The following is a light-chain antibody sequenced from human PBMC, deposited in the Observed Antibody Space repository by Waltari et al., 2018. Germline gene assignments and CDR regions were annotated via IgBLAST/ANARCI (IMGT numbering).Light chain of an antibody. CDR2: GAS. CDR3: QQYNNWPPVT. V-gene: IGKV3-15*01. Sequence: EIVMTQSPPTLSVSPGERDTLSCSASQSVSSNLAWYQQKPGQAPRLLIYGASTRATGIPARFSGSGSGTEFTLTISSLQSEDFAVYYCQQYNNWPPVTFGQGTKVEIK. CDR1: QSVSSN. J-gene: IGKJ1*01.